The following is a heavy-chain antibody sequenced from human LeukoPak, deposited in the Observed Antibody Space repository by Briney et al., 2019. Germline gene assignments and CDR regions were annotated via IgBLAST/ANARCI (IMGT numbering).Heavy chain of an antibody. CDR2: IYYSVST. CDR3: ARSSYTYYGSGSYLYYFDY. D-gene: IGHD3-10*01. Sequence: PSEPLSLPCTVSGDSISSYYWSWIRQPPGKGLDWIGHIYYSVSTNYNPSLKSRVTISVDTSKNQFSLKLSPVTAADTAVYYCARSSYTYYGSGSYLYYFDYWGQGTLVTVSS. CDR1: GDSISSYY. J-gene: IGHJ4*02. V-gene: IGHV4-59*01.